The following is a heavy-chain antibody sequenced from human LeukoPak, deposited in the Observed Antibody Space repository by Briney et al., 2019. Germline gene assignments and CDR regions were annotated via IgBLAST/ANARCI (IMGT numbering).Heavy chain of an antibody. CDR1: GYSFTSYW. Sequence: GESLKIPCKGSGYSFTSYWIGWVRQMPGKGLEWMGIIYPGDSDTRYSPSFQGQVTISADRSISTAYLQWSSLKASDTAMYYCARRPAYYYDSSGYLDHAFDIWGQGTMVTVSS. D-gene: IGHD3-22*01. J-gene: IGHJ3*02. V-gene: IGHV5-51*03. CDR2: IYPGDSDT. CDR3: ARRPAYYYDSSGYLDHAFDI.